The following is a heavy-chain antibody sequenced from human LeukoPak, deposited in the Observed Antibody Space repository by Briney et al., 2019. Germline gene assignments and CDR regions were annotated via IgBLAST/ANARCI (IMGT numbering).Heavy chain of an antibody. D-gene: IGHD3-3*01. CDR2: ISYDGNNQ. CDR1: GFTFSRNA. Sequence: GRSLRLSCVVSGFTFSRNAMHWVRQAPGKGLEWVAVISYDGNNQYYVESVKGRFTVSRDNSKNTLDLQMNSLRDEDTAVYYCARSARGVVPSLDFWGQGTMVTVSS. V-gene: IGHV3-30-3*01. J-gene: IGHJ3*01. CDR3: ARSARGVVPSLDF.